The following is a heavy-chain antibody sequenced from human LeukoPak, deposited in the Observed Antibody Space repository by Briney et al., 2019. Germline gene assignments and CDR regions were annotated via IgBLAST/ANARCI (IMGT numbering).Heavy chain of an antibody. V-gene: IGHV3-30*18. Sequence: PGRSLRLSCAASGFTFNNYVMHWVRQAPGKGLGWVALISYDGSNKYYADSVRGRLTICRDNSKNILYLQMNSLRPEDTAVYYCAKDFEGFCGGDCYSMDFWGQGTLATVSS. CDR1: GFTFNNYV. J-gene: IGHJ4*02. CDR2: ISYDGSNK. D-gene: IGHD2-21*02. CDR3: AKDFEGFCGGDCYSMDF.